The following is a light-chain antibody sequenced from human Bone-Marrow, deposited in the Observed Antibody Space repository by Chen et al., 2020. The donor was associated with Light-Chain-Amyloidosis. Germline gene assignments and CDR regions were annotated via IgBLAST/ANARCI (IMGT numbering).Light chain of an antibody. V-gene: IGLV3-21*02. Sequence: SYVLTQPSSVSVAPGQTATIACGGNNIGSTSVHWYQQTPGQAPLLVGYDDSDRPSGIPERSSGSNSGNTATMTISRGEAGDEADYYCQVWDRSSDRPVFGGGTKLTVL. CDR3: QVWDRSSDRPV. CDR2: DDS. CDR1: NIGSTS. J-gene: IGLJ3*02.